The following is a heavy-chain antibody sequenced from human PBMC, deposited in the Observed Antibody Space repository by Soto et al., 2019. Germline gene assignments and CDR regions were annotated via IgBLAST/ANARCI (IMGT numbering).Heavy chain of an antibody. CDR1: GFTFDDYA. CDR3: AKGADYDILTGYYIDY. Sequence: DVQLVESGGGLVQPGRSLRLSCAASGFTFDDYAMHWVRQAPGKGLEWVSGISWNSGSIGYADSVKGRFTISRDNAKNSLYLQMNSLRAEDTALYYCAKGADYDILTGYYIDYWGQGTLVTVSS. V-gene: IGHV3-9*01. J-gene: IGHJ4*02. CDR2: ISWNSGSI. D-gene: IGHD3-9*01.